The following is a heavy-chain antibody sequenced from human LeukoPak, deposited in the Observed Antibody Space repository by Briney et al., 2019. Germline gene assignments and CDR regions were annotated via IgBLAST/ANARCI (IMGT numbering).Heavy chain of an antibody. CDR3: ATEAKGSSWYRLGGMDV. J-gene: IGHJ6*04. D-gene: IGHD6-13*01. Sequence: ASVKVSCKVSGYTLTELSMHWVRQAPGKGLEWMGAFDPEDGETIYAQKFQGRVTMTEDTSTDTAYMELSSLRSEDTAVYYCATEAKGSSWYRLGGMDVWGKGTTVTVSS. CDR2: FDPEDGET. V-gene: IGHV1-24*01. CDR1: GYTLTELS.